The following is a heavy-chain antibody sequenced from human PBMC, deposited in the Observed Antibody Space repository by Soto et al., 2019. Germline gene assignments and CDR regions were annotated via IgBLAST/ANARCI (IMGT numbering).Heavy chain of an antibody. CDR1: SGSLSGYY. CDR2: ISQSGNT. D-gene: IGHD6-6*01. CDR3: ARAPKVSGSSQTRPDF. J-gene: IGHJ4*02. V-gene: IGHV4-34*01. Sequence: PSETLSLTCSIYSGSLSGYYWSWIRQPPGKGLEWIGEISQSGNTNYSPSLKSRVSISIDTSKKQFPLNLASVSAADTAVYYCARAPKVSGSSQTRPDFWGQGTLVTVSS.